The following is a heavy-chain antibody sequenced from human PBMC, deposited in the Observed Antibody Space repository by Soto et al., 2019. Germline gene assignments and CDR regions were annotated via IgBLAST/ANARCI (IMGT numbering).Heavy chain of an antibody. J-gene: IGHJ4*02. Sequence: QVQLVQSGAEVKKPGASVKVSCKVSGYTLSELSMHWVRQAPGKGLEWMGGFDPEDGEILYAQKFQGRVSMTEDTSTDTAYMELSSLTSEDTAVYYCTTGQRPLRFLEWLSRYYFDFWGQGTLVTVSS. CDR3: TTGQRPLRFLEWLSRYYFDF. V-gene: IGHV1-24*01. D-gene: IGHD3-3*01. CDR1: GYTLSELS. CDR2: FDPEDGEI.